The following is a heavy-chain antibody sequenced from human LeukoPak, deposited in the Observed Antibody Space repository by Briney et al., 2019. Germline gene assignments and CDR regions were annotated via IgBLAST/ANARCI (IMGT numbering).Heavy chain of an antibody. J-gene: IGHJ4*02. Sequence: ASVKVSCKASGYTFTGYYMHWVRQAPGQGLEWMARINPNSGGTNYAQKFQGRVTMTRDTSISTAYMELSRLRSDDTAVYYCAKAAGATIPLDYWGQGTLVTVSS. V-gene: IGHV1-2*06. CDR1: GYTFTGYY. CDR2: INPNSGGT. D-gene: IGHD1-26*01. CDR3: AKAAGATIPLDY.